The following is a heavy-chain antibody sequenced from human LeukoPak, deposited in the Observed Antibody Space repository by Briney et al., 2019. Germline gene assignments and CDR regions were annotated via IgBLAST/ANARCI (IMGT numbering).Heavy chain of an antibody. CDR1: GFSVRDFW. J-gene: IGHJ4*02. V-gene: IGHV3-7*01. CDR3: VRGGWELDY. Sequence: GGSLRLSCAASGFSVRDFWMAWVRQAPGKGLEWVAHIKEDRTADYYVDSVKGRFSISKDDGKNSLHLQMNSLRVEDTAVYYCVRGGWELDYWGQETLVTVSS. CDR2: IKEDRTAD. D-gene: IGHD1-1*01.